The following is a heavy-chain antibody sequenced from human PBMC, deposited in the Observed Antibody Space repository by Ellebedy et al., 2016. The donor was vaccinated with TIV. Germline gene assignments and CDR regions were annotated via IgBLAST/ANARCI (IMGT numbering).Heavy chain of an antibody. CDR3: ARDAVDYYDSSGYYGMDV. CDR1: GGSISSGGYY. V-gene: IGHV4-31*03. CDR2: IYYSGST. J-gene: IGHJ6*02. D-gene: IGHD3-22*01. Sequence: MPSETLSLTCTVSGGSISSGGYYWSWIRQHPGKGLEWIGYIYYSGSTYYNPSLKSRVTISVDTSKNQFSLKLSSVTAADTAVYYCARDAVDYYDSSGYYGMDVWGQGTTVTVSS.